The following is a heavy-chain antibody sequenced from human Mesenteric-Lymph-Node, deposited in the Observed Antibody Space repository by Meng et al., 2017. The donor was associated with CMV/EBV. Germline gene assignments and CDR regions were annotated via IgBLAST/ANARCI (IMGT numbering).Heavy chain of an antibody. CDR3: ARTSDSSGYYSLGFDP. V-gene: IGHV5-51*01. CDR1: GYSFTSYW. CDR2: IYPGDSDT. J-gene: IGHJ5*02. D-gene: IGHD3-22*01. Sequence: GESLKISCKGSGYSFTSYWIGWVRQMPGKGLEWMGIIYPGDSDTRYSPSFQGQVTISADKSISTAYLQWSSLKASDTAMYYCARTSDSSGYYSLGFDPWGQGTLVTVSS.